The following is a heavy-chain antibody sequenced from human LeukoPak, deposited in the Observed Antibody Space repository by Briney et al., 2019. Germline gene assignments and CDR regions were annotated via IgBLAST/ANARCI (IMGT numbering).Heavy chain of an antibody. CDR2: ISSSSSYT. D-gene: IGHD3-10*01. V-gene: IGHV3-11*05. CDR3: ARETLWFGNLYFDY. CDR1: GFTFSDYY. Sequence: GGSLRLSCAASGFTFSDYYMSWIRQAPGKGLEWVSDISSSSSYTDYADSVKGRFTISRDNAKNSLYLQMNSLRAEDTAVYYCARETLWFGNLYFDYWGQGTLVTVSS. J-gene: IGHJ4*02.